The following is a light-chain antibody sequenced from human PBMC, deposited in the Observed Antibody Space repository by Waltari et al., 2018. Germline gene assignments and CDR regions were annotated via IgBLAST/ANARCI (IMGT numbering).Light chain of an antibody. CDR1: QSVSSN. J-gene: IGKJ5*01. V-gene: IGKV3-15*01. CDR2: GAS. CDR3: QQYNNWPRGT. Sequence: EIVMTQSPATLSVSPGERATLSCRASQSVSSNLAWYQQKPGQAPRLLIYGASTRATGIPARFSGSGCGTEFTLTISSLQSEDFAVYYCQQYNNWPRGTFGQGTRLEIK.